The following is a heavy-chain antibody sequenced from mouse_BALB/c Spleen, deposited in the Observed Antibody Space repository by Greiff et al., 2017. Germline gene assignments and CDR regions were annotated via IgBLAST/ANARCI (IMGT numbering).Heavy chain of an antibody. CDR3: TREGNYGSSYDYAMDY. CDR2: INPSNGGT. Sequence: QVQLQQPGAELVKPGASVKLSCKASGYTFTSYYMYWVKQRPGQGLEWIGGINPSNGGTNFNEKFKSKATLTVDKSSSTAYMQLSSLTSEDSAVYYCTREGNYGSSYDYAMDYGGQGTSVTVSS. J-gene: IGHJ4*01. V-gene: IGHV1S81*02. CDR1: GYTFTSYY. D-gene: IGHD1-1*01.